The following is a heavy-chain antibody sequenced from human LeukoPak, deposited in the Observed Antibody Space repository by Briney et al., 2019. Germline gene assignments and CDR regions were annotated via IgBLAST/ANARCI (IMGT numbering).Heavy chain of an antibody. Sequence: SGGSLRLSCTASGFNFSGYAMSWVRQAPGKGLEWVSAISGSGGSTYYADFVKGRFTISRDNSKDTLYMQLNSPRAEDTAVYFCAKGQTTVMAFDVWGQGTMVSVSS. CDR1: GFNFSGYA. J-gene: IGHJ3*01. CDR3: AKGQTTVMAFDV. CDR2: ISGSGGST. V-gene: IGHV3-23*01. D-gene: IGHD4-17*01.